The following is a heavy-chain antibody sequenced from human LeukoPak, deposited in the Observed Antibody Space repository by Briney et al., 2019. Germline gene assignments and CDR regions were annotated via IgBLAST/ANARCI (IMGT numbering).Heavy chain of an antibody. D-gene: IGHD6-13*01. Sequence: GESLKISCAASGFSLSSYSMNWVRQAPGKGLEWLSSISGSSDYIHYADSVKGRFTISRDNSNNTLYLQMNSLRAEDTAVYYCAGRGFIAAAGYFYYGMDVWGQGTTVTVSS. CDR1: GFSLSSYS. CDR2: ISGSSDYI. CDR3: AGRGFIAAAGYFYYGMDV. V-gene: IGHV3-21*04. J-gene: IGHJ6*02.